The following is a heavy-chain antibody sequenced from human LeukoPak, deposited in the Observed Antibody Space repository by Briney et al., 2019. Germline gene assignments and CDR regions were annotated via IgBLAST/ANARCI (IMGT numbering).Heavy chain of an antibody. CDR2: ISYDGSNK. CDR3: ARGSPYDFWGGYYPAEYFQH. V-gene: IGHV3-30-3*01. CDR1: GFTFSSYA. D-gene: IGHD3-3*01. Sequence: PGGSLSLSCAASGFTFSSYAMRWVRQAPGKGREWVAVISYDGSNKYYADSVKGRFTISRDNSKNTLYLQMNSLRAEDTAVYYCARGSPYDFWGGYYPAEYFQHWGQGTLVTVSS. J-gene: IGHJ1*01.